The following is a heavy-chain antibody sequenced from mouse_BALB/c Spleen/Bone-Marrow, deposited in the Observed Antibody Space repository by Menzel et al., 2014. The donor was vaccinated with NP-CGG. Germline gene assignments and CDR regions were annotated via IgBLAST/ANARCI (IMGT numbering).Heavy chain of an antibody. J-gene: IGHJ4*01. D-gene: IGHD1-1*01. V-gene: IGHV1-14*01. CDR2: INPYNDGT. Sequence: LVESEPELVKPGASVKMSCKASGYTFISYVMHWVKQKPGQGLEWIGYINPYNDGTKYNEKFKGKATLTSDKSSSTASMELSRLPSEDSAVYYCARYPDRYASSYAIDYWGQGTPVTVSS. CDR1: GYTFISYV. CDR3: ARYPDRYASSYAIDY.